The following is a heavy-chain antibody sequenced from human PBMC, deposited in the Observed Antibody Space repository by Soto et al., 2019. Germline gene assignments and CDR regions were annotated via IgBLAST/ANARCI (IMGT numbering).Heavy chain of an antibody. Sequence: GGSLRLSCAASGFTFDDYAMHWVRQAPGKGLEWVSGISWNSGSIGYADSVKGRFTISRDNAKNMLYLQMNSLRVEDTAVYYCARGWFGPDVWGKGTTVTVSS. J-gene: IGHJ6*04. CDR3: ARGWFGPDV. CDR2: ISWNSGSI. D-gene: IGHD3-10*01. V-gene: IGHV3-9*01. CDR1: GFTFDDYA.